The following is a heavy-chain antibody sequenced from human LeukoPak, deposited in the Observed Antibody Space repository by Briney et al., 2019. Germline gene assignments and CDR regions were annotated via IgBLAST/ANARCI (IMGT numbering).Heavy chain of an antibody. Sequence: GGSLRLSCAASAFTFSSYWMSWVRQAPGKGLEWVANIKQDGSEKYYVDSVKGRFTISRDNAKNSLYLQMNSLRAEDTAVYYCARGGVGVTLISWSDYWGQGTLVTVSS. J-gene: IGHJ4*02. CDR2: IKQDGSEK. D-gene: IGHD1-26*01. CDR1: AFTFSSYW. V-gene: IGHV3-7*01. CDR3: ARGGVGVTLISWSDY.